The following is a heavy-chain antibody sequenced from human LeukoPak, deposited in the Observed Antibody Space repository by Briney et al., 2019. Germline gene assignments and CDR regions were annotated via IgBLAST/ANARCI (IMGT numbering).Heavy chain of an antibody. CDR1: GFTFSSYA. D-gene: IGHD3-10*01. V-gene: IGHV3-23*01. J-gene: IGHJ4*02. CDR3: TGSYKGASGSYPLIGY. Sequence: GGSLRLSCAASGFTFSSYAMSWVRQAPGKGLEWVSAISGSGGSTNYADSVKGRFTISRDNSKNTLYLQMNSLRAEDTAVYYCTGSYKGASGSYPLIGYWGQGTLVTVSS. CDR2: ISGSGGST.